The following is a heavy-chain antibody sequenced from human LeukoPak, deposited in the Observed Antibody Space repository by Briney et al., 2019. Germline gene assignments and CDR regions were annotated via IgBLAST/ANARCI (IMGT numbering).Heavy chain of an antibody. V-gene: IGHV3-48*03. J-gene: IGHJ4*02. Sequence: PGGSLRLSCAASGFTFTGYALNWVRQTPGKGLEWVSYISSSGSTIYYADSVQGRFTISRDNAQNSLYLQMSSLRAEDTAVYYCARNVYNFDYWGQGTLVTVSS. CDR3: ARNVYNFDY. D-gene: IGHD3-10*02. CDR1: GFTFTGYA. CDR2: ISSSGSTI.